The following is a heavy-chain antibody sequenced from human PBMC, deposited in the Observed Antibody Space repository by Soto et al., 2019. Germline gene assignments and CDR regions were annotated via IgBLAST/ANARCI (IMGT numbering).Heavy chain of an antibody. D-gene: IGHD2-15*01. J-gene: IGHJ6*02. CDR1: GGSFSGYY. CDR3: ARGGYCSGGSCYSYYYYDMDV. CDR2: INHSGST. V-gene: IGHV4-34*01. Sequence: SGTLSLTCAVYGGSFSGYYWSWIRQPPGKGLEWIGEINHSGSTNYNPSLKSRVTISLDTSKNQFSLKLSSVTAADTAVYYCARGGYCSGGSCYSYYYYDMDVWGQGTTVTSP.